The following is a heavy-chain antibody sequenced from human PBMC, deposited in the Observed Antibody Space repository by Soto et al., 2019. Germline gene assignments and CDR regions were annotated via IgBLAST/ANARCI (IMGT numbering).Heavy chain of an antibody. CDR2: IYYSGTT. CDR1: GGTISSWY. D-gene: IGHD3-10*01. CDR3: ARESYYGSGATVVAY. Sequence: PSETLSLTCTVSGGTISSWYWSWIRQPPGKGLEWIGYIYYSGTTSYNPSLNSRVTMSVDTSKNQFSLKVNSVTAADTAVYYCARESYYGSGATVVAYWGQGTLVTVSS. V-gene: IGHV4-59*01. J-gene: IGHJ4*02.